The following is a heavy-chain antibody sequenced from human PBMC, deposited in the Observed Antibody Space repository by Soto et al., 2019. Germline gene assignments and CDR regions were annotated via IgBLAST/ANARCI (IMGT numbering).Heavy chain of an antibody. V-gene: IGHV1-69*01. CDR2: IIPIFGTA. CDR3: ARPRAYSSGPPAGIFDY. Sequence: QVQLVQSGAEVKKPGSSVKVSCKATGGNFSSYAISWARQAPGQGLEGMGGIIPIFGTANYAQKFQGRVTITADESTSTAYMELSSLRSEDTAVYYCARPRAYSSGPPAGIFDYWGQGTLVTVSS. J-gene: IGHJ4*02. CDR1: GGNFSSYA. D-gene: IGHD6-19*01.